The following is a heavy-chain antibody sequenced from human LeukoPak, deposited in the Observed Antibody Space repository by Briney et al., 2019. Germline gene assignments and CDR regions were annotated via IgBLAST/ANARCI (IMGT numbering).Heavy chain of an antibody. CDR1: GFTFSSYR. V-gene: IGHV3-7*05. CDR2: IKQDGSEK. D-gene: IGHD1-26*01. CDR3: ARDAGVGAKDY. J-gene: IGHJ4*02. Sequence: RGSLRLSCAASGFTFSSYRMSWVRQAPGKGLERVANIKQDGSEKYYVDSAKGRFTISRDKAKNSLYLQMNSLRAEDTAVYYCARDAGVGAKDYWGQGTLVTVSS.